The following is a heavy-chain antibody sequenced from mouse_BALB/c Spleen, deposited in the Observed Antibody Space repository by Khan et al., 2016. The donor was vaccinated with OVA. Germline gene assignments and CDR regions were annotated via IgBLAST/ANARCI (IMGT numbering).Heavy chain of an antibody. CDR3: SRSNGNYWFAY. CDR2: INTYTGEA. D-gene: IGHD2-1*01. J-gene: IGHJ3*01. Sequence: QIQLVQSGPELKKPGETVKISCKASGYTLTDYGMNWVKQPPGKGLKWMGWINTYTGEATYADDFKGRFAFSLETSANTAYLQINNLKTEDTATYFCSRSNGNYWFAYWGQGTLVTVSA. CDR1: GYTLTDYG. V-gene: IGHV9-3-1*01.